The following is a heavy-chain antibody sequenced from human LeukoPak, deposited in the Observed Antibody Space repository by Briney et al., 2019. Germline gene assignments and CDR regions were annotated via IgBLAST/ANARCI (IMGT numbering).Heavy chain of an antibody. CDR1: GYTFTSYG. CDR3: ARDLEPPYYYDSSGSEDAFDI. D-gene: IGHD3-22*01. CDR2: ISAYNGNT. J-gene: IGHJ3*02. V-gene: IGHV1-18*01. Sequence: ASVKVSCKASGYTFTSYGISWVRQAPGRGLEWMGWISAYNGNTNYAQKLQGRVTMTTDTSTSTAYMELRSLRSDDTAVYYCARDLEPPYYYDSSGSEDAFDIWGQGTMVTVSS.